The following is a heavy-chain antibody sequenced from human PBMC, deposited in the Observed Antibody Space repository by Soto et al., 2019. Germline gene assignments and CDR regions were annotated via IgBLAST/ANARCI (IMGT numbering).Heavy chain of an antibody. CDR2: ISYDGSNK. V-gene: IGHV3-30-3*01. CDR1: GFTFSSYA. CDR3: ARAEGYCSGGSSSYLGY. D-gene: IGHD2-15*01. J-gene: IGHJ4*02. Sequence: PGGSLRLSCAASGFTFSSYAMHWVRQAPGKGLEWVAVISYDGSNKYYADSVKGRFTISRDNAKNTLYLQMNSLRAEDTAVYYCARAEGYCSGGSSSYLGYWGQGPQVTVSS.